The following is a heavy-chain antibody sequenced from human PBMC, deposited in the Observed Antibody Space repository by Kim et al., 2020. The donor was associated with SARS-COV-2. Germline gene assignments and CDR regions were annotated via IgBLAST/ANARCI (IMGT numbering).Heavy chain of an antibody. J-gene: IGHJ4*02. CDR1: GFTFGTYA. V-gene: IGHV3-23*01. Sequence: GGSLRLSCAASGFTFGTYAMAWVRRAPGKGLELVSVISDSGDDTDFADSVKGRFTVSRDNSKKTLYLQLNSLRVEDTAIYYCAKGLNWYGSGSYWFDYWGQGTLVTVPS. CDR3: AKGLNWYGSGSYWFDY. CDR2: ISDSGDDT. D-gene: IGHD3-10*01.